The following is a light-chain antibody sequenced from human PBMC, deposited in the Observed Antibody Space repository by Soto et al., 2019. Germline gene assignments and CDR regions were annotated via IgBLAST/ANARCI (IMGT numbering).Light chain of an antibody. CDR3: QQYNDWPTWT. Sequence: EIVLTQSPGTLSLSPGERATLSCRASQSVGSKLAWYQQIPGQAPRLLIYGASTRATGIPARFSGSGSGTEFTLTISNLQSEDFAVYYCQQYNDWPTWTFGQGTKVDNK. CDR1: QSVGSK. CDR2: GAS. V-gene: IGKV3-15*01. J-gene: IGKJ1*01.